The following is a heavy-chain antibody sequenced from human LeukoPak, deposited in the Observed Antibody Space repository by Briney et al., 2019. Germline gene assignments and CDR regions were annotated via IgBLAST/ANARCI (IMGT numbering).Heavy chain of an antibody. CDR1: GGSISSSN. J-gene: IGHJ4*02. CDR2: VSYDGSKK. D-gene: IGHD5-24*01. Sequence: LSLTCAVSGGSISSSNWWSWVRQAPGKGLEWVALVSYDGSKKYYADSVKGRFTISRDNSKNTLDLRMNSLRLEDTAVYYCAKDQVEMATITNFDYWGQGTLVTVSS. CDR3: AKDQVEMATITNFDY. V-gene: IGHV3-30*18.